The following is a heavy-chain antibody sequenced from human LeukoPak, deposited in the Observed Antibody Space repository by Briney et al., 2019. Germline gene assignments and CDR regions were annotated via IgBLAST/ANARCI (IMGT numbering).Heavy chain of an antibody. CDR2: IYYSGST. Sequence: SETLSLTCTVSGGSISSSSYYWGWIRQPPGKGLEWIGSIYYSGSTHCNPSLKTRVTISVDTSKNQFSLKLSSVTAADTAVYYCARGSYYGSGSYYVPYYFDYWGQGTLVTVSS. J-gene: IGHJ4*02. D-gene: IGHD3-10*01. CDR3: ARGSYYGSGSYYVPYYFDY. CDR1: GGSISSSSYY. V-gene: IGHV4-39*01.